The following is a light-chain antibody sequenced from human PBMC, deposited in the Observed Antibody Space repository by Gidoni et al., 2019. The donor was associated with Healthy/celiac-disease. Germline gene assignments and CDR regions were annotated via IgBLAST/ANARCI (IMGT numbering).Light chain of an antibody. CDR1: QSLRHSNGYNY. Sequence: DIVMTQSPLSLPVTPGEPASISCRSSQSLRHSNGYNYLDSYLQKPEQSPQLLICLGSNPASRLPDWFGGSGSSTVITLKISRVEAEDVGVYCCMQALRTPLTFGEGTKVEIK. V-gene: IGKV2-28*01. CDR2: LGS. J-gene: IGKJ4*01. CDR3: MQALRTPLT.